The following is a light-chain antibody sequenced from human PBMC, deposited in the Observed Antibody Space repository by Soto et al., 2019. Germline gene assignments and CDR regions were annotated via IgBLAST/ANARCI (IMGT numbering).Light chain of an antibody. Sequence: SYELTQSPSVSVAPGKTARITCGGTNIGSKSVHWYQQKPGQAPVLVTYYDSDRPSGIPERFSGFNSGNTATLTISRVEAGDEADYYCQVWDSSSDHPYVFGTGTKLTVL. V-gene: IGLV3-21*04. CDR1: NIGSKS. CDR3: QVWDSSSDHPYV. CDR2: YDS. J-gene: IGLJ1*01.